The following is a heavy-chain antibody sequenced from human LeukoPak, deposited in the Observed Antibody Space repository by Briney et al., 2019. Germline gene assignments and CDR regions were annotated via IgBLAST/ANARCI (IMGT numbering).Heavy chain of an antibody. Sequence: GESLKISCKGSGYSFSDYWIAWVRQMPGKGLEWMGIAYPGDSDTTYSPSLQGQVTFSADKSIKTAYLQWTALRASDTAMYYCAKYDSSGHIDYWGQGTLVTVSS. J-gene: IGHJ4*02. CDR1: GYSFSDYW. CDR3: AKYDSSGHIDY. V-gene: IGHV5-51*01. D-gene: IGHD6-19*01. CDR2: AYPGDSDT.